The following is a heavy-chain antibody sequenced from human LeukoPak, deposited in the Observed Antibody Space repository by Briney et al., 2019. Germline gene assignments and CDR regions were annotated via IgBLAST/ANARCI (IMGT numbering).Heavy chain of an antibody. D-gene: IGHD4-17*01. CDR3: ATDYGDYEPIDY. V-gene: IGHV3-30*04. CDR1: GVTLSNYA. Sequence: GGSLRLSCTASGVTLSNYAMHWVRRPPGRGLEWVAVISFDGTNKYYGDSVEGRFSVSRDNSKNILYLQMNSLSPDDTAIYYCATDYGDYEPIDYWGQGTLVTVSS. J-gene: IGHJ4*02. CDR2: ISFDGTNK.